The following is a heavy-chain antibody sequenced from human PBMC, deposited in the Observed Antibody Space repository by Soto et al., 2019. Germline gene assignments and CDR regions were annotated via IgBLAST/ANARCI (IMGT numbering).Heavy chain of an antibody. J-gene: IGHJ2*01. CDR2: ISGGGDAT. V-gene: IGHV3-23*01. CDR1: GFTFINYA. Sequence: EVQLLESGGGLVQPGGSLRLSCAASGFTFINYAMNWVRQVPGKGLQWVATISGGGDATFYTDSVKGRFTISRDLSSNTASLQMNSLGADDTAVYYCARKVLGSTTRPDYWYFDLWGRGTLVTVSS. CDR3: ARKVLGSTTRPDYWYFDL. D-gene: IGHD3-10*01.